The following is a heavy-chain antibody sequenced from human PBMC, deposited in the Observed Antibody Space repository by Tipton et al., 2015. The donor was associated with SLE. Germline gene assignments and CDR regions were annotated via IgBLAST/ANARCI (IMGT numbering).Heavy chain of an antibody. D-gene: IGHD2-2*02. V-gene: IGHV1-18*01. CDR2: ISAYNGNT. J-gene: IGHJ3*02. Sequence: QLVQSGAEVKKPGASVKVSCKASGYTFTSYGISWVRQAPGQGLEWMGWISAYNGNTNYAQKLQGRVTMTTDTSTSTAYMELRSLRSDDTAVYYWASPGYCSSTSFYTRGAFDIWGQGTMVTVAS. CDR1: GYTFTSYG. CDR3: ASPGYCSSTSFYTRGAFDI.